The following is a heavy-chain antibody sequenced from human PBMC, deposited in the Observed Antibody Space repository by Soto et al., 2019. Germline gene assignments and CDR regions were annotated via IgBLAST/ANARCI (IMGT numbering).Heavy chain of an antibody. D-gene: IGHD6-19*01. CDR2: IIPIFGTA. CDR3: ARGPYRSGWYWWFDP. J-gene: IGHJ5*02. CDR1: GGTFSSYA. V-gene: IGHV1-69*01. Sequence: QVQLVQSGAEVKKPGSSVKVSCKASGGTFSSYAISWVRQAPGQGLEWMGGIIPIFGTANYAQKCQGRVTITADAYTSTAYMELSSLRSEDTAVYYCARGPYRSGWYWWFDPWGQGTLVTVSS.